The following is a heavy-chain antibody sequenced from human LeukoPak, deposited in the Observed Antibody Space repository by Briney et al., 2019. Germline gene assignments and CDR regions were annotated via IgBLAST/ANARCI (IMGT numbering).Heavy chain of an antibody. D-gene: IGHD3-16*02. CDR3: ARDDYVWGSYRYSAFDY. V-gene: IGHV3-21*01. Sequence: GGSLRLSCAASGFTFSSYSMNWVRQAPGKGLEWVSSISSSSSYIYYADSVKGRFTISRDNAKNSLYLQMNSLRAEDTAVYYCARDDYVWGSYRYSAFDYWGQGTLVTVSS. CDR1: GFTFSSYS. CDR2: ISSSSSYI. J-gene: IGHJ4*02.